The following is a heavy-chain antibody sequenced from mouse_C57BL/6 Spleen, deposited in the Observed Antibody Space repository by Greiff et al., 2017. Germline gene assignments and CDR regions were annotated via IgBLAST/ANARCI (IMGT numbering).Heavy chain of an antibody. CDR1: GYTFTSYW. Sequence: QVQLQQSGAELAKPGASVKLSCKASGYTFTSYWMHWVKQRPGQGLEWIGYINPSSGSTTYNQKFKDKATLTADKSSSTAYMQLGSLTYDDSAVYYCSTNSSSFDYWGQGTTLTVSS. J-gene: IGHJ2*01. V-gene: IGHV1-7*01. D-gene: IGHD1-1*01. CDR3: STNSSSFDY. CDR2: INPSSGST.